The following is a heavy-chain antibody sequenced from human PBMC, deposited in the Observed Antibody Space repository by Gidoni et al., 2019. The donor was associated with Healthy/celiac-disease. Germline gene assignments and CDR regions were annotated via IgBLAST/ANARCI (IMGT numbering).Heavy chain of an antibody. CDR1: GGSISSGSYY. D-gene: IGHD6-13*01. V-gene: IGHV4-61*02. CDR2: IYTSGST. J-gene: IGHJ2*01. CDR3: ARSGIAAAGTRPHWYFDL. Sequence: QVQLQESGPGLVKPSQTLSLTCTVSGGSISSGSYYWSWIRQPAGKGLEWIGRIYTSGSTNCNPSLKSRVTMSVDTSKNQFSLKLSSVTAADTAVYYCARSGIAAAGTRPHWYFDLWGRGTLVTVSS.